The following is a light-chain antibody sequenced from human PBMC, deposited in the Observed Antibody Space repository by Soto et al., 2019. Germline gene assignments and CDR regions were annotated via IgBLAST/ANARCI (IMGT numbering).Light chain of an antibody. V-gene: IGLV2-23*01. Sequence: QSALTQPASVSGSPGQSITISCTGTSSVVGSYSLLPWYQHHPGKAPKLIIYEDIKGPSGVSNRFSGSKSGNTASLRISGLQAEDEADYYCYTYAGGSTYLFGTGTKVTVL. CDR1: SSVVGSYSL. J-gene: IGLJ1*01. CDR3: YTYAGGSTYL. CDR2: EDI.